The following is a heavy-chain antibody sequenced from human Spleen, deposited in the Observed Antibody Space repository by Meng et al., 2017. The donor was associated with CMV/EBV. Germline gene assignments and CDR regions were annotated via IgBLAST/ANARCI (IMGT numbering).Heavy chain of an antibody. CDR2: IRYDGSNK. V-gene: IGHV3-30*02. CDR1: GFTFSSYD. CDR3: AKEMYNYVSSGYSIDY. D-gene: IGHD3-22*01. J-gene: IGHJ4*02. Sequence: GGSLRLSCAASGFTFSSYDMHWVRQAPGKGLEWVAFIRYDGSNKYYADSVKGRFTISRDNSKNTLYLQMNSLRAEDTAVYYCAKEMYNYVSSGYSIDYWGQGTLVTVSS.